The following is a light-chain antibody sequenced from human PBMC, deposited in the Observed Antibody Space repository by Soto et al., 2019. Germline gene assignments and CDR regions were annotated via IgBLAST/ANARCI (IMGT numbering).Light chain of an antibody. V-gene: IGLV2-14*03. CDR1: SSDIGAYAY. J-gene: IGLJ2*01. Sequence: QSALTQPASVSGSPGQSIAISCTGTSSDIGAYAYVSWYQQHPGKIPKLIVFDVNYRPSGVSSRFSGSKSGNTASLTISGIQAEDEADYYCGSYTRSNSVIFGGGTKLTVL. CDR3: GSYTRSNSVI. CDR2: DVN.